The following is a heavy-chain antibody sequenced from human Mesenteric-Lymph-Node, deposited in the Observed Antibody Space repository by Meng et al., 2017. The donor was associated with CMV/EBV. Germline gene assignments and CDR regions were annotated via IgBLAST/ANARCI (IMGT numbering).Heavy chain of an antibody. CDR2: INHSGST. CDR3: ARHQRWLKSEGGFNY. D-gene: IGHD4-23*01. CDR1: GGSFSGYY. Sequence: QVQLQQWGAGLLKTSETLSLPCAVYGGSFSGYYWSWIRQPPGQGLEWIGEINHSGSTNYNPSLKSRVTISVDTSKNQFSLKLSSVTAADTAVYYCARHQRWLKSEGGFNYWGQGTLVTVSS. V-gene: IGHV4-34*01. J-gene: IGHJ4*02.